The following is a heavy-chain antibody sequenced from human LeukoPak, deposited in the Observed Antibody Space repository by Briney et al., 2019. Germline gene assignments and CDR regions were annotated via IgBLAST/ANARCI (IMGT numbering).Heavy chain of an antibody. Sequence: GGSLRLSCAASGFTFDNYGMSWVRQAPGKGLEWVSAISRSGGTTYYADSVKGRFTISRDNSKNTLYLQMNSLRAEDTAEYYCAKDLSVGVVITSPFDYWGQGTLVTVSS. V-gene: IGHV3-23*01. D-gene: IGHD3-22*01. CDR3: AKDLSVGVVITSPFDY. CDR2: ISRSGGTT. CDR1: GFTFDNYG. J-gene: IGHJ4*02.